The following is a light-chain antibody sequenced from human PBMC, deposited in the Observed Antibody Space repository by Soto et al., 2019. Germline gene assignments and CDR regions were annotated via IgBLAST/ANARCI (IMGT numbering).Light chain of an antibody. CDR2: EGS. CDR3: CSYAGSSTHYV. V-gene: IGLV2-23*01. Sequence: QSVLTQPASVSGSPGQSITISCTGTSSDGGSYNLVSWYQQHPGKAPKLMIYEGSKRPSGVSNRFSGSKSGNTASLTISGLQAEDEADYYCCSYAGSSTHYVFGTGTKLTVL. J-gene: IGLJ1*01. CDR1: SSDGGSYNL.